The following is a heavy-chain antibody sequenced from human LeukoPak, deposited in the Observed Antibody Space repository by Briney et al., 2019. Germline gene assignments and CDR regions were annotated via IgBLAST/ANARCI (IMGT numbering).Heavy chain of an antibody. CDR3: VKDSPPRYSGSPPAY. CDR1: RFTFSNYA. CDR2: INKDGGEK. Sequence: AGGSLRLSCAASRFTFSNYAMSWVRQAPGKGLEWVANINKDGGEKYYVDSVKGRFTISRDNAKNSLYLQMNSLRADDTAVYYCVKDSPPRYSGSPPAYWGQGTLVTVSS. J-gene: IGHJ4*02. V-gene: IGHV3-7*03. D-gene: IGHD1-26*01.